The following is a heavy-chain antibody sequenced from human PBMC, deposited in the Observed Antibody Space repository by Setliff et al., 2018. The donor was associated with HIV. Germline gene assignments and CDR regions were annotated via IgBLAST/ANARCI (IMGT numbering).Heavy chain of an antibody. J-gene: IGHJ1*01. CDR1: GFTFSNYV. D-gene: IGHD6-13*01. V-gene: IGHV3-23*01. Sequence: GGSLRLSCAASGFTFSNYVMSWVRQTPGKGLEWVSVISSSGGRTYHADSVKGRFTISRDNSKNTLYLQMSSLRVEDTAVYYCAKDRLYSSSLAEYFQHWGQGTLVTVSS. CDR3: AKDRLYSSSLAEYFQH. CDR2: ISSSGGRT.